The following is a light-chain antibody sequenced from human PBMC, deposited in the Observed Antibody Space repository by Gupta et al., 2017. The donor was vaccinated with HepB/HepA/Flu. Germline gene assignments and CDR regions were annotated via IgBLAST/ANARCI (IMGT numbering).Light chain of an antibody. CDR3: CSDGGRSNWV. CDR2: EVS. V-gene: IGLV2-23*02. J-gene: IGLJ3*02. Sequence: SALTPPASVSGSPGPSITISCTGSSSDIGTYNLVSWYQQHPGKVPKFMIYEVSKRPSGISNRFSGSKSGNTASLTISGLQKEDEADYYCCSDGGRSNWVFGGGTKLTVL. CDR1: SSDIGTYNL.